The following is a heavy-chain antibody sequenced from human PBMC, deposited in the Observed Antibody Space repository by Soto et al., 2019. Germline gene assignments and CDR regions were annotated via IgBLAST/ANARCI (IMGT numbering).Heavy chain of an antibody. Sequence: QVQLVQSGAEVKNPGASVKVSCKASGYTFTRYGIGWARQAPGQGLEWMGWINTYNGNTNDAQHVQGRVTLTTDTSTSPAYMEVRSLRSNDPAIYYCARVDVYVTPTPQDVWGQGTTVIVSS. CDR3: ARVDVYVTPTPQDV. CDR1: GYTFTRYG. D-gene: IGHD3-16*01. CDR2: INTYNGNT. J-gene: IGHJ6*02. V-gene: IGHV1-18*01.